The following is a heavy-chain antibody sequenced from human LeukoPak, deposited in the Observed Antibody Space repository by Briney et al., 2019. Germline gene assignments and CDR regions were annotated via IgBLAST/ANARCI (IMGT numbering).Heavy chain of an antibody. CDR1: AFTFSSFG. CDR3: VRDRDSTGYYDY. V-gene: IGHV3-30*02. Sequence: GGSLRLSCAASAFTFSSFGMHWVRQAQGKGLEWVAFIQYDESNKNYADYVKGRFTISRDNSKNKLYLQTNSLRAEDTALYYCVRDRDSTGYYDYWGQGTLVTVSS. J-gene: IGHJ4*02. D-gene: IGHD3-22*01. CDR2: IQYDESNK.